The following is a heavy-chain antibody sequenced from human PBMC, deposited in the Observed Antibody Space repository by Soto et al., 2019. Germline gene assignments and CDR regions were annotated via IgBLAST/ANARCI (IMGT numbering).Heavy chain of an antibody. V-gene: IGHV4-39*01. D-gene: IGHD3-9*01. CDR2: IYYSGST. CDR3: ARRLRYFDWLPSYYYYGMDV. Sequence: SETLSLTCTVSGGSISSSSYYWGRIRQPPGKGLEWIGSIYYSGSTYYNPSLKSRVTISVDTSKNQFSLKLSSVTAADTAVYYCARRLRYFDWLPSYYYYGMDVWGQGTTVTVS. CDR1: GGSISSSSYY. J-gene: IGHJ6*02.